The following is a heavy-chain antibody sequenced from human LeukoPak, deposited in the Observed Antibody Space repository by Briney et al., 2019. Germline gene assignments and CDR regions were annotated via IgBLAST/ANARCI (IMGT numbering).Heavy chain of an antibody. CDR3: ARDPRTVRI. CDR1: GFTFSSYS. D-gene: IGHD1-1*01. J-gene: IGHJ4*02. Sequence: GGSLRLSCAASGFTFSSYSMNWVRQAPGKGLEWVSYISSSGSTIYYADSVKGRFTISRDNAKNSLYLQMNSLRVEDTAVYYCARDPRTVRIWGQGTLVTVSS. V-gene: IGHV3-48*04. CDR2: ISSSGSTI.